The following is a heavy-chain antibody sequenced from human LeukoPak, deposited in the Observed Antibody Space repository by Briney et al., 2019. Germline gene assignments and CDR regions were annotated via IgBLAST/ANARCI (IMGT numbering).Heavy chain of an antibody. CDR2: IYYSGST. D-gene: IGHD3-22*01. V-gene: IGHV4-30-4*08. CDR3: ARDLGSGYYIDY. Sequence: SQTLSLTCTVSGGSISSGDYYWTWIRQPPGKGLEWIGYIYYSGSTYYNPSLKSRVIISVDTSKNQFSLKLSSVTAADTAVYYCARDLGSGYYIDYWGQGTLVTVSS. CDR1: GGSISSGDYY. J-gene: IGHJ4*02.